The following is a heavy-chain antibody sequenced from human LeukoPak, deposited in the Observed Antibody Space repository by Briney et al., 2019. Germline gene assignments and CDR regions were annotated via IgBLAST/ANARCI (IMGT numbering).Heavy chain of an antibody. D-gene: IGHD3-16*02. CDR3: TRDSSLPGI. Sequence: GGSLRLSCVASGFAFSSYWMHWVRQAPGKGQVWVAYINADGSTTTYADSVKGRFTISRDNAENTLYLQMNSLRAEDTAVYYCTRDSSLPGIWGQGTMVTVSS. CDR2: INADGSTT. CDR1: GFAFSSYW. J-gene: IGHJ3*02. V-gene: IGHV3-74*01.